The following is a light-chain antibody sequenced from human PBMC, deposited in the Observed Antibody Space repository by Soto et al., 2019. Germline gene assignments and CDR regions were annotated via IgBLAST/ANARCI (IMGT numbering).Light chain of an antibody. CDR2: DAS. V-gene: IGKV3-11*01. Sequence: EIGLTQSPATLSLYPGERATLSCRASQGVSSSLAWYQQKPGQAPRLLIYDASNRATGIPARFSGSGSGTDFTLTISSLEPEDFAVYYCQQRSNWPLTFGQGSNVAIK. J-gene: IGKJ1*01. CDR1: QGVSSS. CDR3: QQRSNWPLT.